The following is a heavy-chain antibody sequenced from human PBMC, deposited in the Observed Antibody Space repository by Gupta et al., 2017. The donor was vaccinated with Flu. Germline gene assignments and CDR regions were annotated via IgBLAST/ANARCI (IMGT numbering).Heavy chain of an antibody. CDR3: ARFRARWALFDY. J-gene: IGHJ4*02. V-gene: IGHV4-59*01. Sequence: SGSTNYNPSLKSRVTISVDTSKNQFSLKLSSVTAADTAVYYCARFRARWALFDYWCPGTLVTVSS. CDR2: SGST.